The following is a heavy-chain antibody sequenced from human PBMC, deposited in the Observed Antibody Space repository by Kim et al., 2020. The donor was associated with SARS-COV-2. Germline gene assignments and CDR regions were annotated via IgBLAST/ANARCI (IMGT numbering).Heavy chain of an antibody. CDR3: ARKNNYFDY. J-gene: IGHJ4*02. Sequence: SGPTLVKPTQTLTLTCTFSGFSLSTSGVGVGWIRQPPGKALEWLALIYWDEDKRYSPPLKSRLAITKDTSKNQVVLTMTNMDPVDTATYYCARKNNYFDYWGQGTLVTVSS. CDR1: GFSLSTSGVG. CDR2: IYWDEDK. V-gene: IGHV2-5*02.